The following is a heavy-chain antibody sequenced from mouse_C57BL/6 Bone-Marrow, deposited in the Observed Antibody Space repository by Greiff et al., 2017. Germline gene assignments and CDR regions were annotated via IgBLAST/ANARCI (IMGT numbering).Heavy chain of an antibody. V-gene: IGHV5-17*01. Sequence: EVQLVVSGGGLVKPGGSLKLPCAASGFTFSDYGMHWVRQAPEKGLEWVAYFSSSSSTFYYADTVKGRFTISRDNAKNTLFLQMTSLRSEDTAMYYCARRSNYPWYFDVWGTGTTVTVSS. CDR1: GFTFSDYG. CDR3: ARRSNYPWYFDV. D-gene: IGHD2-5*01. J-gene: IGHJ1*03. CDR2: FSSSSSTF.